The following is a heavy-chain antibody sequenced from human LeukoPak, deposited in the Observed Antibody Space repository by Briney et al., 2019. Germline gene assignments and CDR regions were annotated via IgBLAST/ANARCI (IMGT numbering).Heavy chain of an antibody. CDR3: ARVGSPSKNDI. CDR1: GGSISSGSYY. J-gene: IGHJ3*02. CDR2: IYTSGRT. D-gene: IGHD6-13*01. Sequence: SETLSLTCTVSGGSISSGSYYWSWIRQPAGKGLEWIGRIYTSGRTDYNPSLKSRVTISVDTSKNQFSLNLNSVTAADTAVYYCARVGSPSKNDIWGQGTMVTVSS. V-gene: IGHV4-61*02.